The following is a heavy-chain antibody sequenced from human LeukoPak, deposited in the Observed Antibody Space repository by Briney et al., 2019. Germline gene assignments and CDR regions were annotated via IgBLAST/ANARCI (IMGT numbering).Heavy chain of an antibody. CDR2: LDSDGSTT. CDR1: GFTYTSYW. V-gene: IGHV3-74*01. D-gene: IGHD6-19*01. Sequence: PGGSLRLSCAASGFTYTSYWMHWVGQAPGQGLVWVSRLDSDGSTTAYADSVKGRFTISRDNAKNTLYLQMNSLRAEDTAVYYCAVAGTVVDGMGVWGQGTTVTVSS. J-gene: IGHJ6*02. CDR3: AVAGTVVDGMGV.